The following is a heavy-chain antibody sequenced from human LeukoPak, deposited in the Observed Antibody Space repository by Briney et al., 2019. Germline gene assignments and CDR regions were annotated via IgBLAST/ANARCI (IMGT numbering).Heavy chain of an antibody. V-gene: IGHV3-66*02. J-gene: IGHJ6*03. CDR3: TRAGGLVRGVHYYYYMDV. D-gene: IGHD3-10*01. Sequence: GGSLRLSCAASGFTVSSNYMSWVRQAPGKGLEWVSVIYSGGSTYYADSVKGRFTISRDNSKNTLSLQMNSLRPEDTAVYYCTRAGGLVRGVHYYYYMDVWGKGTTVTISS. CDR1: GFTVSSNY. CDR2: IYSGGST.